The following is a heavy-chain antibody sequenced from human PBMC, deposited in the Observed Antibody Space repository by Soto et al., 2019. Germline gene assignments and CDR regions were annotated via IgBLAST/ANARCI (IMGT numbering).Heavy chain of an antibody. V-gene: IGHV4-39*01. CDR1: GGPISSSSYY. Sequence: QLQLQESGPGLVKPSETLSLTCTVSGGPISSSSYYWGWIRQPPGKGLEWIGSIYYSGSTYYNPSLKSRVTISVDTSKNQFSLKLSSVTAADTAVYYCARRLDYDFWSGYKNWFDPWGQGTLVTVSS. CDR2: IYYSGST. J-gene: IGHJ5*02. D-gene: IGHD3-3*01. CDR3: ARRLDYDFWSGYKNWFDP.